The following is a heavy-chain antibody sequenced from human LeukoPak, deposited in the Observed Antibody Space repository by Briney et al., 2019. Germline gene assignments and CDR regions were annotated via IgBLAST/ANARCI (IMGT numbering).Heavy chain of an antibody. CDR1: GFTFSNAW. CDR3: TTDYYGSGSYYTY. D-gene: IGHD3-10*01. Sequence: GGSLRLSCAASGFTFSNAWMSWVRQAPGKGLEWVGRIKSKTDGGTTDYAAPVKGRFTISRDDSKNTLYLQMNSLKTEDTAVYYCTTDYYGSGSYYTYWGQGTLVTVSS. V-gene: IGHV3-15*01. CDR2: IKSKTDGGTT. J-gene: IGHJ4*02.